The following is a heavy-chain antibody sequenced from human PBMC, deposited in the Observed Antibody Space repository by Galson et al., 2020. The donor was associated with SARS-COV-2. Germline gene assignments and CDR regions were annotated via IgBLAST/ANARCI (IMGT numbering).Heavy chain of an antibody. CDR1: GFTFSSYG. CDR3: AKDQYYYGSGSYCDY. V-gene: IGHV3-30*18. CDR2: ISYDGSNK. Sequence: GESLKISCAASGFTFSSYGMHWVRQAPGKGLEWVAVISYDGSNKYYADSVKGRFTISRDNSKNTLYLQMNSLRAEDTAVYYCAKDQYYYGSGSYCDYWGQGTLVTVSS. J-gene: IGHJ4*02. D-gene: IGHD3-10*01.